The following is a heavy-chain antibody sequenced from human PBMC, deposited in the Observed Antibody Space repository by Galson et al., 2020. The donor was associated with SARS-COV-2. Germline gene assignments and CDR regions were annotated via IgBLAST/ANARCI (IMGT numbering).Heavy chain of an antibody. CDR2: INWNGGST. CDR1: GFTFDDYG. CDR3: ARGYCSSTSCYARDPYYYGMDV. J-gene: IGHJ6*02. Sequence: GESLKNSCAASGFTFDDYGMSWVRQAPGKGLEWASGINWNGGSTGYADSVKGRFTISRDNAKNSLYLQMNSLRAEDTALYHCARGYCSSTSCYARDPYYYGMDVWGQGTTVTVSS. D-gene: IGHD2-2*01. V-gene: IGHV3-20*01.